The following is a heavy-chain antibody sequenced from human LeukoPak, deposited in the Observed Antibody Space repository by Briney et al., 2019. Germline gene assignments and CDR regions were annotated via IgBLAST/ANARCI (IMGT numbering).Heavy chain of an antibody. J-gene: IGHJ4*02. CDR1: GGSISSYY. V-gene: IGHV4-59*01. CDR2: IYYNGST. Sequence: SETLSLTCTVSGGSISSYYWNWIRQPPGKGLEWIGYIYYNGSTNYNPSLKSRVTISVDTSKNQFSLKLSSVTAADTAVYYCARDWSVEGYFDYWGQGTLVTVSS. CDR3: ARDWSVEGYFDY. D-gene: IGHD6-19*01.